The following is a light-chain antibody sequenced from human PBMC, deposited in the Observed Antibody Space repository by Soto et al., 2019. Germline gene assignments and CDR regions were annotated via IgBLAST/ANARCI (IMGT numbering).Light chain of an antibody. CDR3: TSYSSSSTPVV. V-gene: IGLV2-14*03. CDR2: DVS. Sequence: QSALTQPASVSGSPGQSITISCTGTSSDIGGYTFLSWYQQHPGKVPKLLIYDVSDPPSGVSNRFSGSKSGNTASLTISGLRTEYEADYFCTSYSSSSTPVVFGGGTQLTVL. CDR1: SSDIGGYTF. J-gene: IGLJ2*01.